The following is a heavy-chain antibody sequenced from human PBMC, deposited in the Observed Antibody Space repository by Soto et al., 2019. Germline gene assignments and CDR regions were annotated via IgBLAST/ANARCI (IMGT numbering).Heavy chain of an antibody. CDR2: ISYDGSYK. J-gene: IGHJ5*02. CDR1: GFTFSNYG. D-gene: IGHD1-20*01. CDR3: AKDITSRVNWFDP. V-gene: IGHV3-30*18. Sequence: GGSLRLSCAASGFTFSNYGMHWVRQAPGKGLEWVAVISYDGSYKSYADSVKGRFTISRDSSKNTLYLQMNSLRAEDTAVYYCAKDITSRVNWFDPWGQGTQVTVSS.